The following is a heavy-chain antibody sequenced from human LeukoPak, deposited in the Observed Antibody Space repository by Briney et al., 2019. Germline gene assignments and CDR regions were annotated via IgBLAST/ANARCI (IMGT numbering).Heavy chain of an antibody. V-gene: IGHV1-24*01. D-gene: IGHD1-1*01. J-gene: IGHJ6*02. CDR3: ATERTGTYYYGMDV. CDR2: FDPEDGET. Sequence: RASVKVSCTVSGYTLTELSMHWVRQAPGKGLEWMGGFDPEDGETIYAQKFQGRVTMTEDTSTDTAYMELSSLRSEDTAVYYCATERTGTYYYGMDVWGQGTTVTVSS. CDR1: GYTLTELS.